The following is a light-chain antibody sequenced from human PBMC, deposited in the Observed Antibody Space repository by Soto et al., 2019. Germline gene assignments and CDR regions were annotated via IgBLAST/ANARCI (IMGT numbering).Light chain of an antibody. CDR1: QGISNY. Sequence: DIQKTKYPSSLSASVGDRGTITCRASQGISNYLAWYQQKPGKVPKLLIYAASTLQSGVPSRFSGSGSGTDFTLTISSLQPEDVATYYCQKYNSAPQTFGQGTKVEIK. CDR3: QKYNSAPQT. CDR2: AAS. J-gene: IGKJ1*01. V-gene: IGKV1-27*01.